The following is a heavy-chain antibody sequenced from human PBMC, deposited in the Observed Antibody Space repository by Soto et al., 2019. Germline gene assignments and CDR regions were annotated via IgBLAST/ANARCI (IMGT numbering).Heavy chain of an antibody. J-gene: IGHJ4*02. Sequence: ASVKVSCKASGYTFTSYGISWVRQAPGQGLEWMGWISAYNGNTNYAQKLQGRVTMTTDTSTSTAYMELRSLRSDDTAVYYCARVPLLWFGELYYFDYWGQGTLVTVSS. V-gene: IGHV1-18*01. CDR2: ISAYNGNT. CDR1: GYTFTSYG. CDR3: ARVPLLWFGELYYFDY. D-gene: IGHD3-10*01.